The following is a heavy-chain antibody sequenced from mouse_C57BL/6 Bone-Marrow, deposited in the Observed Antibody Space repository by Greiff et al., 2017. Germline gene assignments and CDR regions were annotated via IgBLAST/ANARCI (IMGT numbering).Heavy chain of an antibody. D-gene: IGHD2-4*01. CDR1: GFTFSSYA. Sequence: EVKLMESGGGLVKPGGSLKLSCAASGFTFSSYAMSWVRQTPEKRLEWVATISDGGSYTYYPDNVKGRFTISRDNAKNNLYLQMSHLKSEDTAMYYCARDDYGIWYVDVWGTGTTVTVSS. CDR2: ISDGGSYT. CDR3: ARDDYGIWYVDV. V-gene: IGHV5-4*01. J-gene: IGHJ1*03.